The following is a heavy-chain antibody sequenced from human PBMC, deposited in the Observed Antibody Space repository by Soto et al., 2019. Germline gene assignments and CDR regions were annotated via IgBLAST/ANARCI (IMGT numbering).Heavy chain of an antibody. Sequence: GGSLRLSCAASGFTFDDYAMHWVRQAPGKGLEWVSGISWNSGSIGYADSVKGRFTISRDNAKNSLYLQMNSLRAEDTALYYCAKDSGPYGSGSYHYYYYGMDVWGQGTTVTVSS. CDR2: ISWNSGSI. CDR1: GFTFDDYA. CDR3: AKDSGPYGSGSYHYYYYGMDV. J-gene: IGHJ6*02. V-gene: IGHV3-9*01. D-gene: IGHD3-10*01.